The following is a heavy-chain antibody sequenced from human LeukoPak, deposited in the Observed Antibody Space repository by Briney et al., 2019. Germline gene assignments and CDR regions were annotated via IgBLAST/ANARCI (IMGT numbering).Heavy chain of an antibody. V-gene: IGHV4-61*02. Sequence: PSETLSLTCTVSGGSISSGSYYWSWIRQPAGKGLEWIGRIYTSGNTNYNPSLRGRVTISVDTSKNQSSLKLSSVTAADTAVYYCARGFGVVIMEDAFDIWGQGTMVTVSS. CDR3: ARGFGVVIMEDAFDI. D-gene: IGHD3-3*01. J-gene: IGHJ3*02. CDR1: GGSISSGSYY. CDR2: IYTSGNT.